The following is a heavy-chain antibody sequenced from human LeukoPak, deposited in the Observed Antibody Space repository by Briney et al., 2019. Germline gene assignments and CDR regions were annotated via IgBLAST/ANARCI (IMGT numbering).Heavy chain of an antibody. Sequence: PGGSLRLSCAASGFTFSSYAMSWVRQAPGKGLEWVSAISGSGGSTYYADSVKGRFTISRDNPKNTLYLQMNSLRAEDTAVYYCAKDLGFKRYSYGYPFDYWGQGTLVTVSS. CDR3: AKDLGFKRYSYGYPFDY. J-gene: IGHJ4*02. D-gene: IGHD5-18*01. CDR1: GFTFSSYA. CDR2: ISGSGGST. V-gene: IGHV3-23*01.